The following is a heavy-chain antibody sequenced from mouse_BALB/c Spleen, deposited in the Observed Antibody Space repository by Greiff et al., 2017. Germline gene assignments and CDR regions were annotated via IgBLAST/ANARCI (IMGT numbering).Heavy chain of an antibody. CDR1: GYTFTSYY. CDR3: TRSYYGSSYQAWFAY. D-gene: IGHD1-1*01. J-gene: IGHJ3*01. Sequence: QVQLKQSGAELVKPGASVKLSCKASGYTFTSYYMYWVKQRPGQGLEWIGEINPSNGGTNFNEKFKSKATLTVDKSSSTAYMQLSSLTSEDSAVYYCTRSYYGSSYQAWFAYWGQGTLVTVSA. CDR2: INPSNGGT. V-gene: IGHV1S81*02.